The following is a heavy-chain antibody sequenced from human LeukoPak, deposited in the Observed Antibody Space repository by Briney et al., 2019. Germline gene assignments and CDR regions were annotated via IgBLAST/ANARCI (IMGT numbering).Heavy chain of an antibody. J-gene: IGHJ4*02. CDR1: GFTFSSYG. D-gene: IGHD6-6*01. Sequence: GGSLRLSCAASGFTFSSYGMHRVRQAPGKGLEWVAFIRYDGSNKYYADSVKGRFTISRDNSKNTLYLQMNSLRAEDTAVYYCAKDRPYSSSSDADYCGQGTLVTVSS. CDR2: IRYDGSNK. V-gene: IGHV3-30*02. CDR3: AKDRPYSSSSDADY.